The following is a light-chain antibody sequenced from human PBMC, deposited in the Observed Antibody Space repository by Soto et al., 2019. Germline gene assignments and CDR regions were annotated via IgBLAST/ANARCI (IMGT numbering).Light chain of an antibody. CDR3: ATWDDDLYTPI. CDR1: SSNIESNW. V-gene: IGLV1-47*02. J-gene: IGLJ2*01. CDR2: NNN. Sequence: QTVVTQAPSVSGTPGQRVTISCSGSSSNIESNWDYWYQQLPGTAPKLLIYNNNQRPSGVPDRFSGSKSGTSASLAITGLRSDDEADYYCATWDDDLYTPIIGGGTKLTVL.